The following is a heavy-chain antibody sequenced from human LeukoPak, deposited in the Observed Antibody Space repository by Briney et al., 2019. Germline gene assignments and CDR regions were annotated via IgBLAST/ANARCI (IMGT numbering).Heavy chain of an antibody. D-gene: IGHD2-21*02. CDR3: GKDIFLSVTAWYFDY. V-gene: IGHV3-30*02. CDR1: GVTFSRYG. J-gene: IGHJ4*02. CDR2: IWYDGSKT. Sequence: GGSLSLSCAASGVTFSRYGTHWVRQAPGKGLEWVAFIWYDGSKTYYADSVKGRFTISRDSSKNTLYLQMNSLRTEDTAVYYCGKDIFLSVTAWYFDYWGEGTLVTVSS.